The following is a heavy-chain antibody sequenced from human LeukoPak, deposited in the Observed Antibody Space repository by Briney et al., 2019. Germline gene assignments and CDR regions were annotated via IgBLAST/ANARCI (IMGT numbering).Heavy chain of an antibody. D-gene: IGHD3-10*01. CDR3: AKVAKYYYGPETYYFFEQ. V-gene: IGHV3-7*01. J-gene: IGHJ4*02. CDR2: INQDGTEK. Sequence: GGSLRLSCAASGFPFSTYWMSWVRQAPGKGLEWVANINQDGTEKYYVDSVKGRFTIYRDYAKNSLYLQMNSLRVEDTAVYYCAKVAKYYYGPETYYFFEQWGQGTPFTASS. CDR1: GFPFSTYW.